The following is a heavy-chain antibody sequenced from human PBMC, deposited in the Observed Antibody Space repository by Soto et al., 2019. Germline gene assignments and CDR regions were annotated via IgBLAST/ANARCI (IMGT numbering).Heavy chain of an antibody. CDR3: ARKNYGDYPTDY. CDR2: IYWDDDK. D-gene: IGHD4-17*01. CDR1: GYSLSTGGVG. Sequence: QITLKESGPTLVKPTQTLTLTCTFSGYSLSTGGVGVGWIRQPPGKALEWLAVIYWDDDKRYSPSLQSRLTITKDTSKNQVVLTMTNMDPVDTATYYCARKNYGDYPTDYWGQGTLVTVSS. J-gene: IGHJ4*02. V-gene: IGHV2-5*02.